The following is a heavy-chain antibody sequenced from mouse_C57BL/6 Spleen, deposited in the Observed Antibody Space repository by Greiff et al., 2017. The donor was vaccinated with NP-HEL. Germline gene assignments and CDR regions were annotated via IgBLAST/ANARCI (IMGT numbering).Heavy chain of an antibody. V-gene: IGHV14-4*01. CDR2: IDPENGDT. Sequence: EVKLVESGAELVRPGASVKLSCTASGFNIKDDYMHWVKQRPEQGLEWIGWIDPENGDTEYASKFQGKATITADTSSNTAYLQLSSLTSEDTAVYYCTTPYYYGSSFYYAMDYWGQGTSVTVSS. D-gene: IGHD1-1*01. CDR3: TTPYYYGSSFYYAMDY. CDR1: GFNIKDDY. J-gene: IGHJ4*01.